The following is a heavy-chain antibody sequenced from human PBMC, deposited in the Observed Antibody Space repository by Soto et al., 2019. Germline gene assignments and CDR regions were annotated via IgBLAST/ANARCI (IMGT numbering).Heavy chain of an antibody. D-gene: IGHD5-18*01. J-gene: IGHJ6*02. V-gene: IGHV3-74*01. CDR2: INSDGSST. CDR3: ARVLLDTAYYYGMDV. CDR1: GFTFSSYW. Sequence: GGSVRLSCAASGFTFSSYWMHWVRQAPGKGLVWVSRINSDGSSTSYADSVKGRFTISRDNAKNTLYLQMNSLRAEDTAVYYCARVLLDTAYYYGMDVWGQGTTVTVSS.